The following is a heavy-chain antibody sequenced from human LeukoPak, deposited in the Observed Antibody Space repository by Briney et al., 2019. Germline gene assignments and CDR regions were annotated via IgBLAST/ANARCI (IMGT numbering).Heavy chain of an antibody. J-gene: IGHJ5*02. CDR2: INHSGST. V-gene: IGHV4-34*01. Sequence: SETLSLTCAVYGSSFSGYYWSWIRQPPGKGLEWIGEINHSGSTNYNPSLKSRVTISVDTSKNQFSLKLSSVTAADTAVYYCARGRAWFDPWGQGTLVTVSS. CDR1: GSSFSGYY. CDR3: ARGRAWFDP.